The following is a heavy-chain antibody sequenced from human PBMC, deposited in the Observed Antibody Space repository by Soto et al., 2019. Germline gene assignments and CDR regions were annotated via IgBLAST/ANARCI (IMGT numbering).Heavy chain of an antibody. Sequence: GGSLRLSCAASGFTVSSNYMSWVRQAPGKGLEWVSVMYSGGSTYYADSVKGRFTISRDNSKNTLYLQMNSLRAEDTAVYYCARDVRYYDILTGYHNYYGMDVWGQGTTVTVSS. D-gene: IGHD3-9*01. CDR3: ARDVRYYDILTGYHNYYGMDV. CDR2: MYSGGST. J-gene: IGHJ6*02. CDR1: GFTVSSNY. V-gene: IGHV3-53*01.